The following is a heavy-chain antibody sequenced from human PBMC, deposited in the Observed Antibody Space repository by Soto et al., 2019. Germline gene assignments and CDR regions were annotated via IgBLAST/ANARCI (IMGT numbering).Heavy chain of an antibody. Sequence: SETLSLTCTVSGGSISSGGYYWSWIRQHPGKGLEWIGYIYYSGSTYYNPSLKSRVTISVDTSKNQFSLKLSSVTAADTAVYYCARDTAHGLLDYWGQGTLVTVSS. CDR1: GGSISSGGYY. V-gene: IGHV4-31*03. CDR3: ARDTAHGLLDY. J-gene: IGHJ4*02. CDR2: IYYSGST. D-gene: IGHD3-10*01.